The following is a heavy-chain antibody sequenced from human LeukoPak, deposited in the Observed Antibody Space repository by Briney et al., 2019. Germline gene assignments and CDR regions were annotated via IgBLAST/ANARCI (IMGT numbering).Heavy chain of an antibody. V-gene: IGHV3-30*04. Sequence: PGGSLRLSCAASGFTFSSYAMHWVRQAPGKGLEWVAVISYDGSNKYYADSVKGRFTISRDNSKNTLYLQMNSLRAEDTAVYYCARVSIVVVVAGPFGPWGQGTLVTVSP. CDR1: GFTFSSYA. J-gene: IGHJ5*02. D-gene: IGHD2-15*01. CDR2: ISYDGSNK. CDR3: ARVSIVVVVAGPFGP.